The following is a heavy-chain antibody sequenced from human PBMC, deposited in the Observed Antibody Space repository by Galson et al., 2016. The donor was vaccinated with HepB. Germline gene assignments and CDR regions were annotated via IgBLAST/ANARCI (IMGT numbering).Heavy chain of an antibody. CDR3: ATAGGPAAPFDH. CDR1: GGSLSRYY. D-gene: IGHD2-2*01. CDR2: ISNSGAT. J-gene: IGHJ5*02. Sequence: SETLSLTCIVSGGSLSRYYWSWIRQPPGKGLEWIGYISNSGATNYNPSLKSRVTISDDTSKTQFSPKLTSMSPADTAVYYCATAGGPAAPFDHWGQGTLVTVSS. V-gene: IGHV4-59*01.